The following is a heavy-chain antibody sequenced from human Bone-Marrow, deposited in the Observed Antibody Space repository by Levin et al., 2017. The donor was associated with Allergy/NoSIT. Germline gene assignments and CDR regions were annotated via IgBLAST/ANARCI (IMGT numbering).Heavy chain of an antibody. J-gene: IGHJ3*02. CDR2: ISPNSGGT. D-gene: IGHD3-22*01. CDR1: GYSFTGFY. Sequence: GASVKVSCKASGYSFTGFYLHWIRQAPRQGLEWMGWISPNSGGTNYAQKFQGRVTMSRDTSISTAYMELSRLRSDDTAVYYCSRRHHYYDSSGYYGSHAFDSWGQGTMVTVSS. CDR3: SRRHHYYDSSGYYGSHAFDS. V-gene: IGHV1-2*02.